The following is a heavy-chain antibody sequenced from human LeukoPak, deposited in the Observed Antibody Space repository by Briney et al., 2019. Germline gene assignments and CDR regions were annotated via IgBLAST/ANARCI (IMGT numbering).Heavy chain of an antibody. CDR3: ATGNGHAFDI. V-gene: IGHV3-74*01. D-gene: IGHD3-10*01. CDR2: LKNDGRRT. CDR1: GFTFSSYW. Sequence: GGTLRLSCAASGFTFSSYWTHGVPHAPGRGRVWVSRLKNDGRRTSHADSGKGQLTISRDNARNTLYLQMNSLRTEDTAVYYCATGNGHAFDIWGQGTMVTVSA. J-gene: IGHJ3*02.